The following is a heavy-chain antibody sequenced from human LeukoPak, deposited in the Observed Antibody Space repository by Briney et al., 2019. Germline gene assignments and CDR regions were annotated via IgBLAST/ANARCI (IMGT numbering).Heavy chain of an antibody. CDR2: IFRAGNT. V-gene: IGHV4-38-2*01. D-gene: IGHD4-23*01. CDR1: GYSISSGYY. Sequence: PSETLSLTCAVSGYSISSGYYWGWIRQPPGKGPEWLGTIFRAGNTYYNPSLKSRVTISVDTSRNQFSLKLSSVTAAGTAMYYCARVVPVGGNDYWGQGTLVTVSS. CDR3: ARVVPVGGNDY. J-gene: IGHJ4*02.